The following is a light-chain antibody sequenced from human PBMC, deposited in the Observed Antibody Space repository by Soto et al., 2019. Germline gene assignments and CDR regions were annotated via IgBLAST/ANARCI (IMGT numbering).Light chain of an antibody. Sequence: DIQMTQSPSTLSASVGDRVTITCRASQSISSWLAWYQQKPGKAPKLLIYDASSLESGVPSRFSGSGSGTECTLTISSLQPDDFATYYGQQYNSYWTFGQGTKVEIK. CDR2: DAS. CDR1: QSISSW. V-gene: IGKV1-5*01. CDR3: QQYNSYWT. J-gene: IGKJ1*01.